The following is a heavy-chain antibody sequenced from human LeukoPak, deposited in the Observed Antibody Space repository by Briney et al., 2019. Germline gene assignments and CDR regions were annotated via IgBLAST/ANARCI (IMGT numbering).Heavy chain of an antibody. J-gene: IGHJ6*03. V-gene: IGHV1-18*01. CDR1: GYTFTSYG. CDR3: AGNNHKRMPCYMDV. Sequence: ASVKVSCKASGYTFTSYGISWVRQAPGQGLEWMGWISAYNGNTNYAQKLQGRVTMTTDTSTSTAYMELRSLRSDDTAVYYCAGNNHKRMPCYMDVWGKGTTVTVSS. CDR2: ISAYNGNT. D-gene: IGHD1-14*01.